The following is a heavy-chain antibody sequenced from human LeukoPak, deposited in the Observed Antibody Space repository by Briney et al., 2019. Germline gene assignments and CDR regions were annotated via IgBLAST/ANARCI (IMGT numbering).Heavy chain of an antibody. CDR1: GGSFSDYP. D-gene: IGHD3-3*02. CDR2: IIPKYSAS. V-gene: IGHV1-69*01. CDR3: VRPDRIFGVPAAFDA. J-gene: IGHJ3*01. Sequence: GSSVKVSCKASGGSFSDYPINWVRQAPGQGLEWLGGIIPKYSASNYAQAFQGRVTITADESTNTVYMEMSGLRPDDTAVYYCVRPDRIFGVPAAFDAWGQGTRVAVSS.